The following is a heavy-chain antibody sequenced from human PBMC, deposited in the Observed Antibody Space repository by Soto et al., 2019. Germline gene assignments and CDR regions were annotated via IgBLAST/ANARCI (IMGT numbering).Heavy chain of an antibody. CDR1: GYTFSNFG. J-gene: IGHJ6*03. D-gene: IGHD3-10*02. CDR3: ARGVRVSAYLYYYMDV. Sequence: QVQLVQSGAEVKKPGASLKVSCKASGYTFSNFGASWVRQAPGQGLEWIGWINPDNGDTNYGQKFQGRATMTTDTFTNTAYMEVRGLRSDDTAVYYCARGVRVSAYLYYYMDVWGEGTTVTVSS. V-gene: IGHV1-18*01. CDR2: INPDNGDT.